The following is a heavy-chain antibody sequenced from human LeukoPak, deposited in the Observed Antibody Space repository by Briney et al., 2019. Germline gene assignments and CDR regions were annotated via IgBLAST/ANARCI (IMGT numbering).Heavy chain of an antibody. D-gene: IGHD6-19*01. CDR1: GFIFSSYA. Sequence: GGSLRLSCAASGFIFSSYAMSWVRQAPGKGLEWVSSISGSGDNTYYAESVKGRFTISRDNSKNTLFLQMNSLRAEDTAVFYCAKRSGYTTGWFFDFWGQGTLVTVSS. J-gene: IGHJ4*02. CDR2: ISGSGDNT. V-gene: IGHV3-23*01. CDR3: AKRSGYTTGWFFDF.